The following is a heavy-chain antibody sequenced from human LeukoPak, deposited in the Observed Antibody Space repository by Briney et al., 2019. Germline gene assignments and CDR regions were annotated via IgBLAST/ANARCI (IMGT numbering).Heavy chain of an antibody. Sequence: SETLSLTCTVSGGSISIYYWNWIRQPAGKGLEWIGRIYTSGSTNYNPSLKSRVTMSVDTSKNQFSLKLSSVTAADTAVYYCARDSYYYDSSGYQRMDVWGKGTTVTISS. CDR1: GGSISIYY. CDR2: IYTSGST. J-gene: IGHJ6*04. CDR3: ARDSYYYDSSGYQRMDV. D-gene: IGHD3-22*01. V-gene: IGHV4-4*07.